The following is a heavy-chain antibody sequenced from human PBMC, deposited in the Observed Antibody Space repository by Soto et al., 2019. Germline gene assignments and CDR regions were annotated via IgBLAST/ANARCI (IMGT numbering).Heavy chain of an antibody. V-gene: IGHV1-2*02. Sequence: ASVKVSCKASGYTFTGYYMHWVRQAPGQGLEWMGWINPNSGGTNYAQKFQGRVTITADESTSTTYMELSSLRSEDTAVYYCASAFTAVAATGAHYYYGMDVWGQGTTVTVSS. J-gene: IGHJ6*02. CDR2: INPNSGGT. CDR3: ASAFTAVAATGAHYYYGMDV. CDR1: GYTFTGYY. D-gene: IGHD6-19*01.